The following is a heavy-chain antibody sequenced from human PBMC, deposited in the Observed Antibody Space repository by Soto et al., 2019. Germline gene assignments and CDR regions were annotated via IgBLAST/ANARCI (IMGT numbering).Heavy chain of an antibody. V-gene: IGHV3-23*01. CDR3: ARDPLSGLVYAIYYYYGMDV. Sequence: PGGSLRLSCAASGFTFSSYAMSWVRQAPGKGLEWVSAISGSGGSTYYADSVKGRFTISRDNSKNTLYLQMNSLRAEDTAVYYCARDPLSGLVYAIYYYYGMDVWGQGTTVTVSS. CDR2: ISGSGGST. CDR1: GFTFSSYA. D-gene: IGHD2-8*01. J-gene: IGHJ6*02.